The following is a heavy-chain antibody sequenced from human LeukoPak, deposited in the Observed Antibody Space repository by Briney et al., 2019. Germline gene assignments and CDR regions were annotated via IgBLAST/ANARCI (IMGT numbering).Heavy chain of an antibody. CDR3: ARKGRGYSYAGRPYGGNSGSFDY. CDR1: GYTLTGYY. D-gene: IGHD4-23*01. CDR2: INPNSGGT. V-gene: IGHV1-2*02. Sequence: ASVKVSCKASGYTLTGYYMHWVRQAPGQGLEWMGWINPNSGGTNYAQKFQGRVIMTRDTSISTAYMELSRLRSDDTAVYYCARKGRGYSYAGRPYGGNSGSFDYWGQGTLVTVSS. J-gene: IGHJ4*02.